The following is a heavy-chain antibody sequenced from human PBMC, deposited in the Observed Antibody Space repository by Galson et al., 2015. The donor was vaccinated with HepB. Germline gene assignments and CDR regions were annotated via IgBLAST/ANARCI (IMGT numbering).Heavy chain of an antibody. J-gene: IGHJ4*02. CDR3: ARVHRGRDSSGSNDY. Sequence: SLRLSCAASGFTFSSYAMHWVRQAPGKGLEYVSAISSNGGSTYYANSVKGRFTISRDNSKNTLYLQMGSLRAEDMAVYYCARVHRGRDSSGSNDYWGQGTLVTVSS. CDR2: ISSNGGST. V-gene: IGHV3-64*01. CDR1: GFTFSSYA. D-gene: IGHD3-22*01.